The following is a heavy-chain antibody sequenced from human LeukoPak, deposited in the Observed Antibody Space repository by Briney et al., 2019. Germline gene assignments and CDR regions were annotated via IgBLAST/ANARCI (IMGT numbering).Heavy chain of an antibody. CDR3: AKDRVPAYYDSSGLIDY. J-gene: IGHJ4*02. CDR1: GFTFSSYW. CDR2: IKQDGSEK. D-gene: IGHD3-22*01. Sequence: GGSLRLSCAASGFTFSSYWMSWVRQAPGKGLEWVANIKQDGSEKYYVDSVKGRFTISRDNAKNSLYLQMNSLRAEDTAVYYCAKDRVPAYYDSSGLIDYWGQGTLVTVSS. V-gene: IGHV3-7*03.